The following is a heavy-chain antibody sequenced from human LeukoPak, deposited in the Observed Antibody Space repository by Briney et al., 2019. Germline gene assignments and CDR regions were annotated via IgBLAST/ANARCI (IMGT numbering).Heavy chain of an antibody. J-gene: IGHJ6*02. CDR1: GLTFSSYA. V-gene: IGHV3-23*01. CDR2: ISGSSGHT. CDR3: ARVGGDVLSGHRTGYYYAMDV. Sequence: GGSLRLSCAASGLTFSSYAMSWVRHAPGKGLEWVSAISGSSGHTYYADSVKGRFTISRDNSKNTVYLQMNSPRAEDTAVYYCARVGGDVLSGHRTGYYYAMDVWGQGTTVTVSS. D-gene: IGHD3-3*01.